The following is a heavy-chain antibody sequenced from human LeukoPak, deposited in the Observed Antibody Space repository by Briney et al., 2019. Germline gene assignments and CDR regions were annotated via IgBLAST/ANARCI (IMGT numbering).Heavy chain of an antibody. J-gene: IGHJ4*02. CDR2: IDHTGST. CDR3: ARTYYGSGRYFDY. CDR1: GDSISIYY. V-gene: IGHV4-59*01. Sequence: PSETLSLTCSVSGDSISIYYWSWIRQPPGKGLEWIGYIDHTGSTNYNPSLNSRVTISRDTAKNHFSLRLSTVTAADTAVYYCARTYYGSGRYFDYWGQGTLVTVSS. D-gene: IGHD3-10*01.